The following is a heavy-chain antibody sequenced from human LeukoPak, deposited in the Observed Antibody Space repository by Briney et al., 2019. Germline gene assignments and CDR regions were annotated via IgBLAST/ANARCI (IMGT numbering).Heavy chain of an antibody. CDR3: AKDGGLWVSAHWGDS. CDR2: ITTGGPNT. D-gene: IGHD7-27*01. Sequence: GGSLRLSCTASGFTFSSYTMSWVRQAPGKGLKWVSTITTGGPNTYYADSVKGRFTVSRDDSKNALYLQMNSLRAEDTAVYYCAKDGGLWVSAHWGDSWGRGTLVTVSS. CDR1: GFTFSSYT. V-gene: IGHV3-23*01. J-gene: IGHJ4*02.